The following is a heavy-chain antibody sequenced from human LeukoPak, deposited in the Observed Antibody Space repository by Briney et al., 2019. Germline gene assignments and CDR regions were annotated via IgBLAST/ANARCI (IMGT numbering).Heavy chain of an antibody. D-gene: IGHD3-22*01. CDR2: ISGSGTST. Sequence: PGGSLRLSCAASGFSFSSYAMTWVRQAPGKGLEWVSGISGSGTSTSYADSVKGRFTISRYKSKNTLYLQMNSLRAEDTAVYHCAKGRYYYDNSDAFEIWGQGTMVTVSS. V-gene: IGHV3-23*01. J-gene: IGHJ3*02. CDR1: GFSFSSYA. CDR3: AKGRYYYDNSDAFEI.